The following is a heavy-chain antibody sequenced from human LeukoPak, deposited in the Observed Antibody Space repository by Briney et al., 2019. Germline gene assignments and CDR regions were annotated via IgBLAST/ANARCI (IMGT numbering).Heavy chain of an antibody. CDR1: GYTFTGYY. V-gene: IGHV1-2*02. J-gene: IGHJ6*03. D-gene: IGHD2-21*02. Sequence: ASVKVSCKASGYTFTGYYMHWVRQAPGQGLEWMGWINPNSGGTNYAQKSQGRVTMTRDTSISTAYMGLSRLRSDDTAVYYCARVRSYRGGDCYSVGYYYYYYMDVWGKGTTVTVSS. CDR3: ARVRSYRGGDCYSVGYYYYYYMDV. CDR2: INPNSGGT.